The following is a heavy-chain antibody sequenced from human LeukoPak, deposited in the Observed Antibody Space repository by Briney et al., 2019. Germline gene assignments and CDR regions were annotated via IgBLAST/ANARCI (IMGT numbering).Heavy chain of an antibody. CDR1: GFTFSNYG. CDR2: ISSSGGST. Sequence: GGSLRLSCAASGFTFSNYGMTWVRQAPGKGLEWVSSISSSGGSTYYADSVKGRFTISRDNSKNTLYLQMNSLGAEDTALYYCAKVGLSVGTIVAPDYWGQGPLVTVSS. CDR3: AKVGLSVGTIVAPDY. D-gene: IGHD6-13*01. J-gene: IGHJ4*02. V-gene: IGHV3-23*01.